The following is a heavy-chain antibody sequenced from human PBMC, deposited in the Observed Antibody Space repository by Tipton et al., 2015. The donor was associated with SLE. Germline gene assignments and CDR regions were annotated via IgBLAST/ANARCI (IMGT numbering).Heavy chain of an antibody. CDR3: ATHDSSGYYFDY. CDR2: IYYSGST. CDR1: GGSFSGYY. V-gene: IGHV4-34*01. J-gene: IGHJ4*02. D-gene: IGHD3-22*01. Sequence: TLSLTCAVYGGSFSGYYWSWIRQPPGKGLEWIGSIYYSGSTYYNPSLKSRVTISVDTSKNQFSLKLSSVTAADTAVYYCATHDSSGYYFDYWGQGTLVTVSS.